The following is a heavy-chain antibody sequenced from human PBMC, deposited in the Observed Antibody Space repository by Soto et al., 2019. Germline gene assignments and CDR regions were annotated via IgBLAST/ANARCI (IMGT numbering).Heavy chain of an antibody. Sequence: QVQLVQSGAEVKKPGSSVKVSCKASGGTFSSYAISWVRQAPGQGLEWMGGIIPIFGTANYAQKFQGRVTITADESMSTAYMELSSLRSEYTAVYYCARASSEPLVPYYYYYGIDVWVQGTTVTVSS. CDR1: GGTFSSYA. CDR2: IIPIFGTA. D-gene: IGHD1-26*01. CDR3: ARASSEPLVPYYYYYGIDV. J-gene: IGHJ6*02. V-gene: IGHV1-69*01.